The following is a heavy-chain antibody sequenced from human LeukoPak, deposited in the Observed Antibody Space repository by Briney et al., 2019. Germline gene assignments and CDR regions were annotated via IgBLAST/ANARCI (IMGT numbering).Heavy chain of an antibody. J-gene: IGHJ3*02. CDR3: AREKDYTRDAFDI. V-gene: IGHV3-48*03. CDR1: GFTFSSYE. CDR2: ITSSGSRT. D-gene: IGHD4-11*01. Sequence: GGSLRLSCTASGFTFSSYEMNWVCQAPGKGLEWVSQITSSGSRTHYADSVKGRFTISRDNAENSLYLQMNTLRAEDTAVYYCAREKDYTRDAFDIWGQGTMVTVSS.